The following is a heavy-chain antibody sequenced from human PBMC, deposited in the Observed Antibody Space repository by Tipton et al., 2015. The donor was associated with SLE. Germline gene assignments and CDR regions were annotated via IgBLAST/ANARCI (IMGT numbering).Heavy chain of an antibody. J-gene: IGHJ5*02. CDR3: ARGGDIVVVPAARWFDP. CDR2: INSDGSST. CDR1: GFTFSSYW. D-gene: IGHD2-2*01. Sequence: SLRLSCAASGFTFSSYWMHWVRQAPGKGLVWVSRINSDGSSTSYADSVKGRFTISRDNAKNTLYLQMNSLRAEDTAVYYCARGGDIVVVPAARWFDPWGQGTLVPVSS. V-gene: IGHV3-74*01.